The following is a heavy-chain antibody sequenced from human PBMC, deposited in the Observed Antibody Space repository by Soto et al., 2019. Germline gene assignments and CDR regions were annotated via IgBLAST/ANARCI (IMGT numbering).Heavy chain of an antibody. J-gene: IGHJ4*02. D-gene: IGHD3-22*01. CDR2: LYYGRSA. Sequence: QVQLQESGPGLVKPSETLSLTCAVSGDSISSYYCMWIRQPPGKGLESIGYLYYGRSANYNPSLNXRLTVSXXTSTNQCSLTLSSMTAADTAVYYCALRSMAVVPEYWGQGTLVTVSS. V-gene: IGHV4-59*01. CDR3: ALRSMAVVPEY. CDR1: GDSISSYY.